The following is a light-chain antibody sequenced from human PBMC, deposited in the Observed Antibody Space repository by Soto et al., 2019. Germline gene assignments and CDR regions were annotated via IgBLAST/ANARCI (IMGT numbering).Light chain of an antibody. Sequence: DIQLTQSPPSLSASVGDRVTITCRTSQSISSFLNWYQQKPGKAPNLLIYITSSLESGVPSRFSGSGSGTDFTLSISSIQVVDSATYFCQEIYNSPWTFGQGTKVETK. CDR3: QEIYNSPWT. J-gene: IGKJ1*01. CDR1: QSISSF. V-gene: IGKV1-39*01. CDR2: ITS.